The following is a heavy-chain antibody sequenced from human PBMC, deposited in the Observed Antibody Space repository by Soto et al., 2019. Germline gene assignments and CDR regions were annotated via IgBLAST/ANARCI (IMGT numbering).Heavy chain of an antibody. CDR2: INWNGAST. J-gene: IGHJ6*02. Sequence: EVQLVESGGGVVRPGGSLRLSCAASGFTFADYGMSWVRQAPGKGLEWVSGINWNGASTGYVDSVRGRFTISRDNAKNCLYLHMNSLRVEDTALYYCARDHRVCGGDAPCYYGMDVWGQGTTVTVSS. CDR1: GFTFADYG. D-gene: IGHD2-21*02. CDR3: ARDHRVCGGDAPCYYGMDV. V-gene: IGHV3-20*04.